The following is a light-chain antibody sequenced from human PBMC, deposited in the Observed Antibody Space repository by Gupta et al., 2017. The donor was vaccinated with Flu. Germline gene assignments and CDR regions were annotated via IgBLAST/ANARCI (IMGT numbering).Light chain of an antibody. J-gene: IGLJ3*02. CDR3: QVWSSTSDHPGV. V-gene: IGLV3-21*02. Sequence: SYVVTQPPSVSVAPGGTATITCAGNNIGRKSVHWYQQKPGQAPVLVVYDDSDRPSGIPERFSGSNSGNTATLNISRVEAGDEADYTCQVWSSTSDHPGVFGGGTKLTVV. CDR2: DDS. CDR1: NIGRKS.